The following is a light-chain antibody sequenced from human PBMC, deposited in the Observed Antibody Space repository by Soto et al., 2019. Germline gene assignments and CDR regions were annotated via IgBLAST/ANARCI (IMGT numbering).Light chain of an antibody. CDR2: TVS. CDR1: QDIRSS. CDR3: QQFNSSPFS. Sequence: DIQLTQSPSFLSASVGDRLTITCRASQDIRSSLAWYQQKPGKAPNLLIYTVSTLQSGVPSRFSGSRSGTEFTLIISSLQPEDFATYFCQQFNSSPFSFGGGTKVEI. V-gene: IGKV1-9*01. J-gene: IGKJ4*01.